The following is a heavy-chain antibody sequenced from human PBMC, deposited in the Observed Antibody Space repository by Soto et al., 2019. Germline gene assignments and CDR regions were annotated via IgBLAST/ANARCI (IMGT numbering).Heavy chain of an antibody. J-gene: IGHJ4*02. Sequence: GGSLRLSCAASGFTFSSYGMHWVRQAPGKGLEWVAVISYDGSNKYYADSVKGRFTISRDNSKNTLYLQMNSLRAEDTVVYYCAKDRSQPVRFLEWLPYFDYWGQGTLVTVSS. CDR2: ISYDGSNK. V-gene: IGHV3-30*18. CDR3: AKDRSQPVRFLEWLPYFDY. D-gene: IGHD3-3*01. CDR1: GFTFSSYG.